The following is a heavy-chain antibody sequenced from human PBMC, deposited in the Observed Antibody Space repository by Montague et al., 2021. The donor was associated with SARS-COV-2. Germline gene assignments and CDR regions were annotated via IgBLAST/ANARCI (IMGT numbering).Heavy chain of an antibody. CDR1: GACVTGDY. D-gene: IGHD4-23*01. CDR3: AKASRGYGGDFDS. CDR2: ICYSGST. J-gene: IGHJ4*02. V-gene: IGHV4-59*02. Sequence: SETLSLTCSISGACVTGDYWRCIRQNPSKRLEWLGYICYSGSTYNPSLNSRVTMSLDTSKNHFSLILISVTAADTAVYYCAKASRGYGGDFDSWGQGTLVFVSS.